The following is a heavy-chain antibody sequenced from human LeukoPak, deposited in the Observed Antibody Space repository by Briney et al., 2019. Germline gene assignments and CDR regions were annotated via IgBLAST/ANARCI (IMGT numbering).Heavy chain of an antibody. Sequence: GGSLRLSCAASGFTFSSYGMHWVRQAPGKGLEGVAYIRYDGSNKYYADSVKGRFTISRDNSKNTLYLQMSSLRAQDTAVYYCAKGFIVVVPASFDYWGQGTLVTVSS. V-gene: IGHV3-30*02. J-gene: IGHJ4*02. CDR3: AKGFIVVVPASFDY. CDR1: GFTFSSYG. CDR2: IRYDGSNK. D-gene: IGHD2-2*01.